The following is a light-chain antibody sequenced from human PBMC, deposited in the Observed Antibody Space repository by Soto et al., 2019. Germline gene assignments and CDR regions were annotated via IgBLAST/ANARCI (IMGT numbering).Light chain of an antibody. CDR2: TAS. CDR1: QAIRND. J-gene: IGKJ1*01. CDR3: QQSHNTPRT. V-gene: IGKV1-39*01. Sequence: DIQMTQSPSALSASVGDRCIITFLASQAIRNDLGWYQQKPGKAPKLLIYTASTLQSGVPSRFSGSGSGTDFTLTISSLQPEDFATYYCQQSHNTPRTFGQGTKVDIK.